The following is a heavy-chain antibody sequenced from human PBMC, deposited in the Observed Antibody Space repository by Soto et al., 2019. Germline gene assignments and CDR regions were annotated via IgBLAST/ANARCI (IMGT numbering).Heavy chain of an antibody. CDR3: ARDLVEDSSSLFGGSYYYGMDV. V-gene: IGHV4-61*01. D-gene: IGHD6-6*01. Sequence: SETLSLTCTVSGASVNSVSYYWSWIRQPPGKGLEWIGYIYYSGTTNYNPSLKSRVTISVDTSNNQFSLKLSSVTAADTAVYYCARDLVEDSSSLFGGSYYYGMDVWGQWTTVTVSS. CDR1: GASVNSVSYY. J-gene: IGHJ6*02. CDR2: IYYSGTT.